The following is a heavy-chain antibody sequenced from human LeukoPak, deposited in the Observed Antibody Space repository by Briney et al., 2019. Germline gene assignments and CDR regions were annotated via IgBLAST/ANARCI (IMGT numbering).Heavy chain of an antibody. J-gene: IGHJ5*02. Sequence: GASVKVSCKASGYTFTSYGISWVRQAPGQGLEWMGWISAYNGNTNYAQKLQGRVTMTTDTSTSTAYMELRSLRSDDTAVYYCARDWQRFVVVPAETPFGPWGQGTLVTVSS. CDR1: GYTFTSYG. D-gene: IGHD2-2*01. CDR2: ISAYNGNT. V-gene: IGHV1-18*01. CDR3: ARDWQRFVVVPAETPFGP.